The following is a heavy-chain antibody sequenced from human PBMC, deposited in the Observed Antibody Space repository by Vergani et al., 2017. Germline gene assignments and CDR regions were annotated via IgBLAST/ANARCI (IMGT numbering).Heavy chain of an antibody. D-gene: IGHD3-3*01. CDR3: ARQYDFWSGYPYYFDY. Sequence: EVQLVQSGAEVKTPGEPLKISCKGSGYSFTSYWIGWVRQMPGKGLGWMGIIYPGDSDTRYSPSFQGQVTISADKSISTAYLQWSSLKASDTAMYYCARQYDFWSGYPYYFDYWGQGTLVTVSS. CDR1: GYSFTSYW. V-gene: IGHV5-51*01. CDR2: IYPGDSDT. J-gene: IGHJ4*02.